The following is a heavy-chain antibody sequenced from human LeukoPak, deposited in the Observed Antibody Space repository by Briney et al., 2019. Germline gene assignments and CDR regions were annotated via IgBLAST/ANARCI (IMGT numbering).Heavy chain of an antibody. Sequence: GGSLRLSCAASGFTFSSYWMSWVRQAPGKGLEWVANIKQDGSEKYYVDSVKGRFTISRDNYRNTLYLQMNSLRVEDTAVYYCAKDQLNRFCSGGSCSITHDSWGQGTLVTVSS. J-gene: IGHJ4*02. CDR3: AKDQLNRFCSGGSCSITHDS. V-gene: IGHV3-7*03. D-gene: IGHD2-15*01. CDR1: GFTFSSYW. CDR2: IKQDGSEK.